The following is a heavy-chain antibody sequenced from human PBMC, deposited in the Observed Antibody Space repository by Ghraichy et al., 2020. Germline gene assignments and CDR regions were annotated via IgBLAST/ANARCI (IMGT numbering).Heavy chain of an antibody. V-gene: IGHV3-74*01. CDR1: GFTFSSYW. D-gene: IGHD3-16*01. CDR2: IYTNGSST. CDR3: ARIYEGDFHI. Sequence: GGSLRLSCAASGFTFSSYWMHGVRQAPGKGLVWVSRIYTNGSSTHYADSVKGRFTISRDNAKNTLYLQMNSLRAEDTAVYYCARIYEGDFHIWGQGTMVTV. J-gene: IGHJ3*02.